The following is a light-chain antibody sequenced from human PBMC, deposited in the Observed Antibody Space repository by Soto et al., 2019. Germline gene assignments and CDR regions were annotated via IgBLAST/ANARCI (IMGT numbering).Light chain of an antibody. Sequence: QSALTQPRSVSGSPGQSVTISCTGTSSDVGGYNFVSWYQQHPGKAPKLIIYDVTERPSGVPDRFSGSKSGNTASLTISGLQAEDEADYYCCSYAASNTLLFGGGTKLTVL. J-gene: IGLJ3*02. CDR3: CSYAASNTLL. CDR1: SSDVGGYNF. V-gene: IGLV2-11*01. CDR2: DVT.